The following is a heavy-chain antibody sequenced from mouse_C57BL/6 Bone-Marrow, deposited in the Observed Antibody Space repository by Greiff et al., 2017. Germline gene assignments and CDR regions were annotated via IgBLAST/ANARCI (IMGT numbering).Heavy chain of an antibody. V-gene: IGHV1-82*01. D-gene: IGHD2-10*02. CDR3: ARQGYGNYMFAY. CDR2: IYPGDGDT. CDR1: GYAFSSSW. J-gene: IGHJ3*01. Sequence: QVQLQQSGPQLVKPGASVKISCKASGYAFSSSWMNWVKQRPGKGLEWIGRIYPGDGDTNYNGKFKGKATLTADKSSSTAYMQLSSLTSEDSAVYFCARQGYGNYMFAYWGQGTLVTVSA.